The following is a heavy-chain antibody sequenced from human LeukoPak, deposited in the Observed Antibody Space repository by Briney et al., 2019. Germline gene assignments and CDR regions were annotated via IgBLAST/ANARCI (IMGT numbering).Heavy chain of an antibody. J-gene: IGHJ6*03. CDR2: IWYDGSNK. V-gene: IGHV3-33*01. D-gene: IGHD1-26*01. Sequence: GGSLRLSCAASGFTFSSYGMRWVRQAPGKGLEWVAVIWYDGSNKYYADSVKGRFTISRDNSKNTLYLQMNSLRAEDTAVYYCARGGSGSYYLRYYYYYMAVWGKGTTVTVSS. CDR1: GFTFSSYG. CDR3: ARGGSGSYYLRYYYYYMAV.